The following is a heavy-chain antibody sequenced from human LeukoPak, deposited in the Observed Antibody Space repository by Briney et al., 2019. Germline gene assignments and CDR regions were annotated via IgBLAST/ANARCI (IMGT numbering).Heavy chain of an antibody. CDR1: GFTFSSHG. V-gene: IGHV3-30*02. Sequence: PGGSLRLSCVVSGFTFSSHGMHWVRQAPGKGLQWAAFIQHDGNKEYYVDSVKGRFTISRDNYKNTVYLEMTSLRAEDTAVYYCAKDPGTNGWSYFDYWGQGTLVTASS. J-gene: IGHJ4*02. CDR3: AKDPGTNGWSYFDY. D-gene: IGHD6-19*01. CDR2: IQHDGNKE.